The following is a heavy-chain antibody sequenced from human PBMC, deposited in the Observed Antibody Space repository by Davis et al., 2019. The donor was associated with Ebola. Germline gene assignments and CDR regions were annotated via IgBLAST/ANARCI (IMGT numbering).Heavy chain of an antibody. CDR3: AKDNGTAMGNYYYYYMDV. J-gene: IGHJ6*03. CDR1: GFTVSSNY. V-gene: IGHV3-23*01. D-gene: IGHD5-18*01. Sequence: GESLKISCAASGFTVSSNYMSWVRQAPGKGLEWVSAISGSGGSTYYADSVKGRFTISRDNSKNTLYLQMNSLRAEDTAVYYCAKDNGTAMGNYYYYYMDVWGKGTTVTVSS. CDR2: ISGSGGST.